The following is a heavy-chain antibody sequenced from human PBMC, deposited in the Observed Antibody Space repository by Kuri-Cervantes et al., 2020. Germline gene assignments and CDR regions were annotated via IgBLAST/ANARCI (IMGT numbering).Heavy chain of an antibody. J-gene: IGHJ3*02. CDR1: GFTFSSYW. CDR2: IKQDGSEK. V-gene: IGHV3-7*01. Sequence: GGSLRLSCAASGFTFSSYWMSWVRQAPGKGLEWVANIKQDGSEKYYVDSVKGRFTISRDNAKNSLYVQMNSLRAEDTAVYYCARDYYCSGGSCYFDAFDIWGQGTMVTVS. CDR3: ARDYYCSGGSCYFDAFDI. D-gene: IGHD2-15*01.